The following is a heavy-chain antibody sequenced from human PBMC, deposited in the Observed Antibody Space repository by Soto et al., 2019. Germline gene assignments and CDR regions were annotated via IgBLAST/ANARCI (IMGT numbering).Heavy chain of an antibody. D-gene: IGHD1-26*01. Sequence: SETLSLTCAVSGGSISSGGYSWSWIRQPPGKGLEWIGYIYHSGSTYYNPSLKSRVTISIDTSKNQFSLKLSSVTAADTAIYFCARDPVGVTHFDYWGQGAPVTVSS. CDR1: GGSISSGGYS. CDR3: ARDPVGVTHFDY. J-gene: IGHJ4*02. V-gene: IGHV4-30-2*01. CDR2: IYHSGST.